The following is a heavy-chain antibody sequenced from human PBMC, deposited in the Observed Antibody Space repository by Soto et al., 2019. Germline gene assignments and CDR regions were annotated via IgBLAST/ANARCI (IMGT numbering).Heavy chain of an antibody. CDR3: AKDAREAAPSDV. CDR1: GYAFTSYG. D-gene: IGHD2-15*01. Sequence: QAQLVQSEPELKKPGASVKVSCKASGYAFTSYGINWVRRAPGQGLERVGWMSTYNENKVYAQKLQGRVAMTMDAATSTAYLDLGPLRSDDTAVYYCAKDAREAAPSDVWGQGTMVTVSS. V-gene: IGHV1-18*01. CDR2: MSTYNENK. J-gene: IGHJ3*01.